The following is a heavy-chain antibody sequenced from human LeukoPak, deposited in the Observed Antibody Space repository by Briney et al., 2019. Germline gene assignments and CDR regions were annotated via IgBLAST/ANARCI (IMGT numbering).Heavy chain of an antibody. CDR3: ARDLSGVTGYTYGRGIDY. D-gene: IGHD5-18*01. V-gene: IGHV3-7*01. CDR2: IKKDGSEK. CDR1: GFTFSSHR. J-gene: IGHJ4*02. Sequence: GGSLRLSCAASGFTFSSHRMSWVRQAPGKGLEWVANIKKDGSEKYYVDSVKGRFTISRDNAKTSLYLQMNSLRAEETAVYYCARDLSGVTGYTYGRGIDYWGQGTLVTVSS.